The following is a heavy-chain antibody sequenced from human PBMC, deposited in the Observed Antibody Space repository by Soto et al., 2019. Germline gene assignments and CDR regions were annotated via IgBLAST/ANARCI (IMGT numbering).Heavy chain of an antibody. V-gene: IGHV4-59*01. CDR3: ARGLGDAAGTRLDS. Sequence: QVPLQESGPGLVTPSETLSLTCSVSGGSISTYYWTWMRQPPGKGLEWIAYVYYTGSATYNPSLKSRVTISVDTSKNQFSLKVHSVTAADTAVYYCARGLGDAAGTRLDSWGQGTLVTVSS. CDR1: GGSISTYY. D-gene: IGHD6-13*01. CDR2: VYYTGSA. J-gene: IGHJ4*02.